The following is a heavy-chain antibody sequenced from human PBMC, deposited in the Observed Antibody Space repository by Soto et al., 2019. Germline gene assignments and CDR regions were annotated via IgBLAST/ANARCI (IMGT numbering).Heavy chain of an antibody. CDR1: GFTFSSYA. CDR3: AKAGGPYYYYYGMDV. Sequence: PGGSLRLSCAASGFTFSSYAMSWVRQAPGKGLEWVSAISGSGGSTYYADSVKGRFTISRDNSKNTLYLQMNSLRAEDTAVYYCAKAGGPYYYYYGMDVWGQGTTVTVSS. V-gene: IGHV3-23*01. CDR2: ISGSGGST. J-gene: IGHJ6*02.